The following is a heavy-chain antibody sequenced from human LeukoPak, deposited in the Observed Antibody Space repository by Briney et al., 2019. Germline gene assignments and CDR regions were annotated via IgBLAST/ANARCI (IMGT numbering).Heavy chain of an antibody. V-gene: IGHV3-74*01. CDR2: LGTDGTYT. J-gene: IGHJ5*02. D-gene: IGHD4-11*01. CDR1: GFNLRDYW. Sequence: GGSLTLSCAASGFNLRDYWMHWVRQAPGKGLVWVSRLGTDGTYTNYADSVKGRFTISRDNAKNTLYLQMDSLRAEDTAFYYCVRDPSNSGNWFDLWGQGTLVTVSS. CDR3: VRDPSNSGNWFDL.